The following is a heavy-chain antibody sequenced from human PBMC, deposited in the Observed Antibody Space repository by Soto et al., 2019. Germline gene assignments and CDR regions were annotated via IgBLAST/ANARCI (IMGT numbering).Heavy chain of an antibody. CDR2: ISAYNGNT. J-gene: IGHJ3*02. CDR3: ARDRAMVVVVADAFDI. V-gene: IGHV1-18*01. CDR1: GYTFTSYG. D-gene: IGHD2-15*01. Sequence: QVQLVQSGAEVKKPGASVKVSCKASGYTFTSYGISWVRQAPGQGLEWMGWISAYNGNTNYAQKHHGRVAMSTVTTTSNDYMELRSLRTDGTAVYYCARDRAMVVVVADAFDIWGQGTMVTVSS.